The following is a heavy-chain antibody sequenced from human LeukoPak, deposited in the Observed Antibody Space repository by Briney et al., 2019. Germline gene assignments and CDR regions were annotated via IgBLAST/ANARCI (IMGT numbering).Heavy chain of an antibody. D-gene: IGHD3-22*01. CDR2: ITQIESI. CDR3: ARDSGSSGYRFDY. Sequence: SETLSLTCAVYGGSFSDYYWTWIRQPPGKGLEWIGEITQIESINYNPSLESRLSISLDTSKNQFSLKLNSVTAADTAVYYCARDSGSSGYRFDYWGQGTLVTVSS. J-gene: IGHJ4*02. V-gene: IGHV4-34*01. CDR1: GGSFSDYY.